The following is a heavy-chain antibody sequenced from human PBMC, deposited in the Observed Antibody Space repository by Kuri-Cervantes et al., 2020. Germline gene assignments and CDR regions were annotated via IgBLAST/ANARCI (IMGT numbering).Heavy chain of an antibody. V-gene: IGHV3-30*02. CDR3: AKGSSWYYFDY. D-gene: IGHD6-13*01. J-gene: IGHJ4*02. CDR2: IRFDGSNK. Sequence: GESLKISCAASGFNFSNYGMHWVRQAPGKGLEWVTFIRFDGSNKYYVDSVKGRFTISRDNSKNTLYLQMNSLRAEDTAVYYCAKGSSWYYFDYWGQGTLVTVSS. CDR1: GFNFSNYG.